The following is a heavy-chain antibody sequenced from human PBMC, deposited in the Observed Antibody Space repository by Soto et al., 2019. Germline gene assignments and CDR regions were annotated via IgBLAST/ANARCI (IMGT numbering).Heavy chain of an antibody. CDR2: INPGGGSA. D-gene: IGHD6-19*01. Sequence: QVDLVQSGAEVKKPGASVTISCKASGSAITRYYIHWVRQAHGRGLEWMGIINPGGGSASYAQKFQDRVTIDKDTSTGTVYMDLRSLRTEDTAVYYCARDTSGWSLNGLDVWGQGTTVNVSS. J-gene: IGHJ6*02. V-gene: IGHV1-46*01. CDR1: GSAITRYY. CDR3: ARDTSGWSLNGLDV.